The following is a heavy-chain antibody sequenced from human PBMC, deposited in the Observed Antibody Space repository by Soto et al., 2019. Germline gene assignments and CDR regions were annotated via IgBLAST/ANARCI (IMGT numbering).Heavy chain of an antibody. CDR2: IIPIFGTA. CDR3: DRAIVVVAARDALDI. V-gene: IGHV1-69*05. Sequence: SVKVSCKASGGTFSSYAISWVRQAPGQGLEWMGGIIPIFGTANYAQKFQGRVTITTDKSTSTVYMELSSLRSEDTAVYYCDRAIVVVAARDALDIWGQGTMVTVSS. J-gene: IGHJ3*02. D-gene: IGHD2-15*01. CDR1: GGTFSSYA.